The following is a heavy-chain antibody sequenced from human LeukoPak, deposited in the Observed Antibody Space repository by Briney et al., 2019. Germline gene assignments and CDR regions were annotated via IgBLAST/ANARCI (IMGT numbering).Heavy chain of an antibody. D-gene: IGHD3-22*01. CDR3: ARDFNYYDSSGHYLPDY. Sequence: GASVKVSCKASGYTFTSYDINWVRQATGQGLEWMGWMNPNSGNTGYAQKFQGRVTMTRNTSISTAYMELSSLRSEDTAVYYCARDFNYYDSSGHYLPDYWGQGTLVTVSS. J-gene: IGHJ4*02. V-gene: IGHV1-8*02. CDR1: GYTFTSYD. CDR2: MNPNSGNT.